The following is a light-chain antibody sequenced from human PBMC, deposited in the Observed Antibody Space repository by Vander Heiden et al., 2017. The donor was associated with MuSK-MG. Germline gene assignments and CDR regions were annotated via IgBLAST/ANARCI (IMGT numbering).Light chain of an antibody. V-gene: IGLV3-19*01. Sequence: SSELTQDPAVSVALGQTVRITCQGDSLRSYYASWYQQKPGQAPVLVSYGNNNRPSGIPDRFSGSSSGNTASLTITGAQAEDESDYYGNSRDSSGNHLVGFGGGTKLTVL. J-gene: IGLJ2*01. CDR2: GNN. CDR1: SLRSYY. CDR3: NSRDSSGNHLVG.